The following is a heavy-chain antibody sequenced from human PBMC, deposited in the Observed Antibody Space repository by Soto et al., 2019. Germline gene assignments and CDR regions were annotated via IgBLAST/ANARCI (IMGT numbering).Heavy chain of an antibody. D-gene: IGHD3-22*01. CDR1: GFTFSNAW. Sequence: EVQLVESGGGLVKPGGSLRLSCAASGFTFSNAWMSWVRQAPGKGLEWVGRIKSKTDGGATDYAAPVKGRFTISRDDSKNTLYLQMNSLKTEDTAVYYCTTARKDYYDSSGYSHGMDVWGQGTTVTVSS. CDR2: IKSKTDGGAT. J-gene: IGHJ6*02. V-gene: IGHV3-15*01. CDR3: TTARKDYYDSSGYSHGMDV.